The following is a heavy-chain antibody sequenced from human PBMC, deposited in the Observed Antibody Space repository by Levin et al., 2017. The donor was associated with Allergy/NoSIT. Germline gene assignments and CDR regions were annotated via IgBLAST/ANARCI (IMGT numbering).Heavy chain of an antibody. D-gene: IGHD1-26*01. Sequence: SQTLSLTCAISGDSVSRNSAAWNWIRQSPSRGLEWLGRTYYRSKWYNDYALSVKSRITFNADTTKNQFSLQLNSVTPEDTAVYYCARDLIVVGTTGTYYYYFDLWGQGSLVTVSS. CDR3: ARDLIVVGTTGTYYYYFDL. CDR2: TYYRSKWYN. J-gene: IGHJ4*02. CDR1: GDSVSRNSAA. V-gene: IGHV6-1*01.